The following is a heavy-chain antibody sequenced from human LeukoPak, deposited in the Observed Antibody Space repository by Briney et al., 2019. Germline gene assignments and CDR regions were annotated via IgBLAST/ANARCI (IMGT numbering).Heavy chain of an antibody. Sequence: GGSLRLSCAASGFTFNNYALSWVRQAPGKGLEWVLAISGNGGDTHYADSVKGRFTVSRDTSKSTLYLQMNSLRVEDTAVYYCAKGPKLGDGFHCDSWGQGTLVTVSS. CDR1: GFTFNNYA. CDR2: ISGNGGDT. J-gene: IGHJ4*02. V-gene: IGHV3-23*01. CDR3: AKGPKLGDGFHCDS. D-gene: IGHD5-24*01.